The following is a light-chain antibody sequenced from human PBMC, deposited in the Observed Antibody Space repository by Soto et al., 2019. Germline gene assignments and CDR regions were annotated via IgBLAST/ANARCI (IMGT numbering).Light chain of an antibody. Sequence: QSALTQPASVSGSPGQSITISCTGTSSDVGGYNYVSWYQHHPGKGPKLMIYDVSNRPSGVSNRFSGSKSGNTASLTISGLQTEDEADYYCSSYTTSNTVVFGGGTKLT. CDR2: DVS. CDR1: SSDVGGYNY. CDR3: SSYTTSNTVV. V-gene: IGLV2-14*03. J-gene: IGLJ2*01.